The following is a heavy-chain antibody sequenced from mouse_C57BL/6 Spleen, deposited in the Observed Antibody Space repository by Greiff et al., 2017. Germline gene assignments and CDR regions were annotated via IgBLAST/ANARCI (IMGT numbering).Heavy chain of an antibody. Sequence: EVQGVESGGDLVKPGGSLKLSCAASGFTFSSYGMSWVRQTPDKRLEWVATISSGGSYTYYPDSVKGRFTISRDNAKNTLYLQMSSLKSEDTAMYYCARHDYDDFDYWGQGTTLTVSS. J-gene: IGHJ2*01. V-gene: IGHV5-6*01. CDR2: ISSGGSYT. CDR1: GFTFSSYG. CDR3: ARHDYDDFDY. D-gene: IGHD2-4*01.